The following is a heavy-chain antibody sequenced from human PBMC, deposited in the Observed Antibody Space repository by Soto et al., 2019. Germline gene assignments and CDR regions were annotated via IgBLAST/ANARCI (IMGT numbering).Heavy chain of an antibody. CDR2: IYYSGST. Sequence: SETLSLTCTVSGGSISSSSYYWGWIRQPPGKGLEWIGSIYYSGSTYYNPSLKSRVTISVDTSKNQFSLKLSSVTAADTAVYYCARHHSSGWYFDYWGQGTLVTDSS. V-gene: IGHV4-39*01. CDR3: ARHHSSGWYFDY. CDR1: GGSISSSSYY. J-gene: IGHJ4*02. D-gene: IGHD6-19*01.